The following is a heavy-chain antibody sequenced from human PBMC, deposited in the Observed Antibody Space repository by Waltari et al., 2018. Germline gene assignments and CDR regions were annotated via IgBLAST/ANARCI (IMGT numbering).Heavy chain of an antibody. CDR3: ARSYSSRMYNWFDP. J-gene: IGHJ5*02. V-gene: IGHV4-34*01. CDR1: GGSFSGYY. D-gene: IGHD6-13*01. Sequence: VQLQQWGAGLWTPSEPLSLTCAVYGGSFSGYYWSWIRQPPGKGLEWIGEINHSGSTNYNPSLKSRVTISVDTSKNQFSLKLSSVTAADTAVYYCARSYSSRMYNWFDPWGQGTLVTVSS. CDR2: INHSGST.